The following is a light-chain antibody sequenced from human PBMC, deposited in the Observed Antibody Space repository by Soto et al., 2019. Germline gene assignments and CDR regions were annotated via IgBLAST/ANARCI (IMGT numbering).Light chain of an antibody. Sequence: QSVLTQPPSASGTPGQRVTISCSGSSSNIGSNYVYWYQQLPGTAPKLLIYSNNQRPSGVPDRFSGSKSGTSASLAISGLRSEDEADYYCQSYDRSLSGSVFGAGTKVTVL. V-gene: IGLV1-47*02. CDR2: SNN. J-gene: IGLJ1*01. CDR3: QSYDRSLSGSV. CDR1: SSNIGSNY.